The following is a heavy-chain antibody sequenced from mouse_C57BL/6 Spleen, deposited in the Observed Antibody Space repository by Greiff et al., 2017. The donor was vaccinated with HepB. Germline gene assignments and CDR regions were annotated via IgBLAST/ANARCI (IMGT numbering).Heavy chain of an antibody. CDR3: ARRESNYPFAY. CDR2: IDPSDSYT. J-gene: IGHJ3*01. Sequence: LVRPGTSVKLSCKASGYTFTSYWMHWVKQRPGQGLEWIGVIDPSDSYTNYNQKFKGKATLTVDTSSSTAYMQLSSLTSEDSAVYYCARRESNYPFAYWGQGTLVTVSA. D-gene: IGHD2-5*01. V-gene: IGHV1-59*01. CDR1: GYTFTSYW.